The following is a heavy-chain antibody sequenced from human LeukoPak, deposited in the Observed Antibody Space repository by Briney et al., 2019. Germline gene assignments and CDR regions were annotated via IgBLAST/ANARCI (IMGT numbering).Heavy chain of an antibody. Sequence: SETLSLTCTVSGGSISSYYWSWIRQPAGKGLEWIGRIYTSGSTNYNPSLKSRVTMSVDTSKNRFSLKLSSVTAADTAVYYCARDYYDFWSGYLDWFDPWGQGTLVTVSS. J-gene: IGHJ5*02. V-gene: IGHV4-4*07. CDR2: IYTSGST. D-gene: IGHD3-3*01. CDR1: GGSISSYY. CDR3: ARDYYDFWSGYLDWFDP.